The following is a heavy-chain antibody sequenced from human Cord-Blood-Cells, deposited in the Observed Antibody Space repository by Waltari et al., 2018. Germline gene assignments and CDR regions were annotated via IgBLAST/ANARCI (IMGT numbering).Heavy chain of an antibody. CDR2: MNPNSGNT. V-gene: IGHV1-8*01. D-gene: IGHD6-13*01. Sequence: QVQLVQSGAEVKKPGASVKVSCKASGYTFTSYDINWVRQATGQGLEWMGWMNPNSGNTGYAQKFQGRVTMTRNTSISTAYMELSSLRSEDTAVYYCARVGSIAADNPDAFDIWGQGTMVTVSS. CDR3: ARVGSIAADNPDAFDI. CDR1: GYTFTSYD. J-gene: IGHJ3*02.